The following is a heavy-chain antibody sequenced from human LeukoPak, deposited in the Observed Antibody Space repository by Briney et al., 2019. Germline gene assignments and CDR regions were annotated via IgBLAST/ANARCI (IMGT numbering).Heavy chain of an antibody. CDR3: AKDQGIAAAGXXXFDX. V-gene: IGHV3-30*18. Sequence: PGGSLRLSCAASGFTFSSYGMHWVRQAPGKGLEWVAVISYDGSNKYYADSVKGRFTISRDNSKNTLYLQMNSLRAEDTAVYYCAKDQGIAAAGXXXFDXXXXGXLVTV. J-gene: IGHJ4*02. D-gene: IGHD6-13*01. CDR1: GFTFSSYG. CDR2: ISYDGSNK.